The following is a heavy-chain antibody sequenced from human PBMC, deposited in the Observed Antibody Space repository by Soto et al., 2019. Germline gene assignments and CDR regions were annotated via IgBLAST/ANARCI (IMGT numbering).Heavy chain of an antibody. J-gene: IGHJ4*02. V-gene: IGHV1-3*01. D-gene: IGHD6-13*01. CDR1: GYTFTSYA. CDR3: ARALSSSWLYFDY. CDR2: INAGNGNT. Sequence: QVQLVQSGAEVKKPGASVKVSCKASGYTFTSYAMHWVRQAPGQRLEWMGWINAGNGNTKYSQKFQGRVTITRDTSASTADMELSSMRSEDTAVYYCARALSSSWLYFDYWGQGTLVTVSS.